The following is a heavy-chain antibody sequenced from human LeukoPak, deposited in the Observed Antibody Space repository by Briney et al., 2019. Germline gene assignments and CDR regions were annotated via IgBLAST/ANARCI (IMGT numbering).Heavy chain of an antibody. Sequence: GGSLRLSCAASGFTFSSYAMSWVRQAPGKGLEWVSAISGSGGSTYYADSVKGRFTISRDNSKNTLYLQMNSLRAEDTAVYYCAKDADYDFWSGYYNAFDIWGQGTMVTVSS. CDR3: AKDADYDFWSGYYNAFDI. D-gene: IGHD3-3*01. V-gene: IGHV3-23*01. J-gene: IGHJ3*02. CDR2: ISGSGGST. CDR1: GFTFSSYA.